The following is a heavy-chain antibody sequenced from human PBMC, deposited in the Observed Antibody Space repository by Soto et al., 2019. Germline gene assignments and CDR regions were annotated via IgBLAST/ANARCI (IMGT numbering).Heavy chain of an antibody. D-gene: IGHD6-13*01. J-gene: IGHJ5*02. CDR1: GFTFSTYA. Sequence: HPGGYLRLCCAASGFTFSTYAMSWVRQAPGKGLEWVSGISGSGGSTYYADSVKGRFTISRDNSKNTVYLQMNSRRAEDTAVYYCATDEAHLWQQRDWTHPRGQGTLVTVSS. V-gene: IGHV3-23*01. CDR2: ISGSGGST. CDR3: ATDEAHLWQQRDWTHP.